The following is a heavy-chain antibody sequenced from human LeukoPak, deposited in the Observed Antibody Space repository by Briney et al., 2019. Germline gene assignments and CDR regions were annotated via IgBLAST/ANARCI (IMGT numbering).Heavy chain of an antibody. CDR3: ARIYSYGTDYYYYMDV. D-gene: IGHD5-18*01. Sequence: GGSLRLSCAASGFTFSDYYMSWIRQAPGKGLEWVSYISSSGSTIYYADSVKGRFTTSRDNAKNSLYLQMNSLRAEDTAVYYCARIYSYGTDYYYYMDVWGKGTTVTISS. V-gene: IGHV3-11*01. CDR2: ISSSGSTI. CDR1: GFTFSDYY. J-gene: IGHJ6*03.